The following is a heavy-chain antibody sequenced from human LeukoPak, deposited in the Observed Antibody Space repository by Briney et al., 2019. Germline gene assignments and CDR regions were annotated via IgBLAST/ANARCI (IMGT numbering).Heavy chain of an antibody. D-gene: IGHD4-23*01. Sequence: PSETLSLTCTVSGGSIRSRSLFWAWIRQPPGKGLEWIGSISYSGRVAHRIGSQDGITFYNPSLGSRVSISVDTARNQFSVNLISVTAADTAVYYCARDPRWARGGHNYFDYWGHGTLVTVSS. CDR1: GGSIRSRSLF. V-gene: IGHV4-39*07. CDR3: ARDPRWARGGHNYFDY. CDR2: ISYSGRVAHRIGSQDGIT. J-gene: IGHJ4*01.